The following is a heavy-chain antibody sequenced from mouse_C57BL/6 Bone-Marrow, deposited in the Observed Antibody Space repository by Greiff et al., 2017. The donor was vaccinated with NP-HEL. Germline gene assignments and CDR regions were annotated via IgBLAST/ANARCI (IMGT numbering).Heavy chain of an antibody. CDR2: IDPEDGDT. D-gene: IGHD1-1*01. CDR3: TTDYGSSDYWYFDV. J-gene: IGHJ1*03. Sequence: EVQLQQSGAELVRPGASVKLSCTASGFNIKDYYMHWVKQRPEQGLEWIGRIDPEDGDTEYAPKFQGKATMTADTSSNTAYLQLSSLTSEDTAVYYCTTDYGSSDYWYFDVWGTGTTVTVSS. V-gene: IGHV14-1*01. CDR1: GFNIKDYY.